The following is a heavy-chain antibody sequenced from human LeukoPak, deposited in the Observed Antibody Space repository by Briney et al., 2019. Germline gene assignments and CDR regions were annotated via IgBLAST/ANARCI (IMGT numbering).Heavy chain of an antibody. CDR1: GFTFSSYE. V-gene: IGHV3-48*03. CDR2: ISSSGSTI. D-gene: IGHD4-17*01. J-gene: IGHJ4*02. CDR3: ARSGVSASYGDYGFDY. Sequence: GGSLRLSCAASGFTFSSYEMDWVRQAPGKGLEWVSYISSSGSTIYYADSVKGRFTISRDNAKNSLYLQMNSLRAEDTAVYYCARSGVSASYGDYGFDYWGQGTLVTVSS.